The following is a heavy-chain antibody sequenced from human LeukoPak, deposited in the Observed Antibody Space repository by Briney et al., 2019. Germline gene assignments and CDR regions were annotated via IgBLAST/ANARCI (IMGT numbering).Heavy chain of an antibody. D-gene: IGHD6-19*01. CDR1: GFTFSKYW. J-gene: IGHJ4*02. CDR3: ATKQWLAPPPDS. Sequence: PGGSLRRSGAASGFTFSKYWMLWVRQAPGQGLGSVSRINTDGTVTTYADSVKGRFTVSRDNADNTMFLQMNSVRDEDTAVYYCATKQWLAPPPDSWGQGTPVTVSS. CDR2: INTDGTVT. V-gene: IGHV3-74*01.